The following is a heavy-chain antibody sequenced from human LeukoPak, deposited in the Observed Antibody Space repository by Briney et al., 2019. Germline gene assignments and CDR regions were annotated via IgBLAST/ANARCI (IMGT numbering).Heavy chain of an antibody. J-gene: IGHJ4*02. CDR1: GGSISSGGYY. V-gene: IGHV4-31*03. CDR3: ASLYYYDSSGYSEPNLFDY. Sequence: PSQTLSLTCTVSGGSISSGGYYWSWIRQHPGKGLEWIGYIYYSGSTYYNPSLKSRVTISVDTSKNQFSLKLSSVTAADTAVYYCASLYYYDSSGYSEPNLFDYWGQGTLVTVSS. D-gene: IGHD3-22*01. CDR2: IYYSGST.